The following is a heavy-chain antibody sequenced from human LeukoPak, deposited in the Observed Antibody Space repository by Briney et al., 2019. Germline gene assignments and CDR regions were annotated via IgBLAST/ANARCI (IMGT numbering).Heavy chain of an antibody. J-gene: IGHJ4*02. V-gene: IGHV3-74*01. CDR2: INSDGSST. Sequence: PGGSLRLSCAASGFTFSSYLMHWVRQAPGKGLVWVSRINSDGSSTSYADSVKGRFTISRDNAKNTLYLQMNSLRAEDTAVYYCARGVAEGIFDYWGQGTLVTVSS. CDR1: GFTFSSYL. CDR3: ARGVAEGIFDY. D-gene: IGHD2-15*01.